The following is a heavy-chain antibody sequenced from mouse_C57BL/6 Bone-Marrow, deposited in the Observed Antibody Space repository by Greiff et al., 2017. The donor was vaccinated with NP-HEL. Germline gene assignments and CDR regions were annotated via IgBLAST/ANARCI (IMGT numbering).Heavy chain of an antibody. Sequence: QVQLQQPGAELVRPGTSVKLSCKASGYTFTSYWMHWVKQRPGQGLEWIGVIDPSDSYTNYNQKFKGKATLTVDTSSSTAYMQLSSLTSEDSAVYYCARWGYYYGSSPYYFDYWGQGTTLTVSS. V-gene: IGHV1-59*01. CDR2: IDPSDSYT. D-gene: IGHD1-1*01. CDR3: ARWGYYYGSSPYYFDY. CDR1: GYTFTSYW. J-gene: IGHJ2*01.